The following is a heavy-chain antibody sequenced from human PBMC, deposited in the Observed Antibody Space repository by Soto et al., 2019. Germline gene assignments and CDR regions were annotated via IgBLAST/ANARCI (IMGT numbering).Heavy chain of an antibody. V-gene: IGHV3-30-3*01. J-gene: IGHJ6*02. Sequence: GSLRLSCAASGFTFSSYAMHWVRQAPGKGLEWVAVISYDGSNKYYADSVKGRFTISRDNSKNTLYLQMNSLRAEDTAVYYCARDSNQLLSGAYYYYGMDVWGQGTTVTVSS. CDR3: ARDSNQLLSGAYYYYGMDV. D-gene: IGHD2-2*01. CDR2: ISYDGSNK. CDR1: GFTFSSYA.